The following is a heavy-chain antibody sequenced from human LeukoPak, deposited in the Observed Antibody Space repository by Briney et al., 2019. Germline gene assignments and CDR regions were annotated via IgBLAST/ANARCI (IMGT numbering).Heavy chain of an antibody. D-gene: IGHD6-13*01. CDR3: ARGSSSWYGRYNWFDP. J-gene: IGHJ5*02. Sequence: SETLSLTCAVYGGSFSGYYWSWIRQPPGKGLEWIGEINYSGSTNYNPSLKSRVTISVDTSKNQFSLKLSSVTAADTAVYYCARGSSSWYGRYNWFDPWGQGTLVTVSS. V-gene: IGHV4-34*01. CDR1: GGSFSGYY. CDR2: INYSGST.